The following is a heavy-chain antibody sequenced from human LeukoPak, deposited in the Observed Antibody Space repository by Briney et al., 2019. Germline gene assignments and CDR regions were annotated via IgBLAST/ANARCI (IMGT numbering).Heavy chain of an antibody. V-gene: IGHV3-7*01. CDR2: INQDGNEK. CDR3: AMGDSFSGDY. D-gene: IGHD3-16*01. CDR1: GFTFRNYW. J-gene: IGHJ4*02. Sequence: GGSLRLSCAASGFTFRNYWMSWVRHAPGKGLEWVTNINQDGNEKYYVDSVKGRFTISRDNAKNSLYLQMSSLRAEDTAVYYCAMGDSFSGDYWGQGTLVTVSS.